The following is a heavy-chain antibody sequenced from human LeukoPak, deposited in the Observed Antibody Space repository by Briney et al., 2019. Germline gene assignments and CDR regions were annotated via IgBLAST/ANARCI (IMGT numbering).Heavy chain of an antibody. D-gene: IGHD6-6*01. CDR1: GFTFDDYA. V-gene: IGHV3-9*01. CDR3: AKIRSRARTDFDY. CDR2: ISWNSGSI. J-gene: IGHJ4*02. Sequence: GGSLRLSCAASGFTFDDYAMHWVRQAPGKGLEWVSGISWNSGSIGYADSVKGRFAISRDNAKNSLYLQMNSLRAEDTALYYCAKIRSRARTDFDYWGQGTLVTVSS.